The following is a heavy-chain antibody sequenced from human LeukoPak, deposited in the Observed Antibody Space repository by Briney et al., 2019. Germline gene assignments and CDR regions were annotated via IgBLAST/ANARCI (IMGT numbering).Heavy chain of an antibody. CDR1: GYTFTNYG. CDR2: ISGYNGNT. Sequence: GASVKVSCKASGYTFTNYGISWVRQAPGQGLEWMGWISGYNGNTNFARKLQGRVTMTADTSTSTAYMELRSLRSDDTAVYYCARSLTIREGDAFDIWGQGTMVTVSS. D-gene: IGHD3-10*01. CDR3: ARSLTIREGDAFDI. V-gene: IGHV1-18*01. J-gene: IGHJ3*02.